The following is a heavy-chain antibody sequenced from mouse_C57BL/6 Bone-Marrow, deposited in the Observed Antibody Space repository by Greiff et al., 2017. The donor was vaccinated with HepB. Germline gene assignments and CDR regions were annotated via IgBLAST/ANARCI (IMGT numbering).Heavy chain of an antibody. Sequence: EVQGVESGGGLVKPGGSLKLSCAASGFTFSSYTMSWVRQTPEKRLEWVATISGGGGNTYYPDSVKGRFTISRDNAKNTLYLQMSSLRSEDTALYYCARRDSNYFDYWGQGTTLTVSS. J-gene: IGHJ2*01. CDR1: GFTFSSYT. CDR2: ISGGGGNT. CDR3: ARRDSNYFDY. V-gene: IGHV5-9*01. D-gene: IGHD2-5*01.